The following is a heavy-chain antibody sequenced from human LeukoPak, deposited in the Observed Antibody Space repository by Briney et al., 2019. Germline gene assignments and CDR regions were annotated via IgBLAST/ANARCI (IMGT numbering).Heavy chain of an antibody. J-gene: IGHJ3*02. D-gene: IGHD3-9*01. CDR2: IRAYNGNT. V-gene: IGHV1-18*01. Sequence: ASVKVSCMASGYTFTSFVISWVRQAPGQGLECMGWIRAYNGNTNYAQKLKGRVTMTTDTSTSTAYMELRSLRSDDTAVYYCARAPDESVPLLRYFDWLLFDAFDIWGQGTMVTVSS. CDR3: ARAPDESVPLLRYFDWLLFDAFDI. CDR1: GYTFTSFV.